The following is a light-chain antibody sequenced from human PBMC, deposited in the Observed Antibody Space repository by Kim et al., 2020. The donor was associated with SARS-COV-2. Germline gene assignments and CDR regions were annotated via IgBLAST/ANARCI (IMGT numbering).Light chain of an antibody. J-gene: IGLJ3*02. V-gene: IGLV1-47*01. CDR2: RIN. CDR1: TSNIGTNY. Sequence: QTITISCSGSTSNIGTNYVYWYRQLPGAAPTLLISRINQRPSGVPDRFSGSNSGSSASLAISGLRPEDDAEYYCAAWDDRRSGWVFGGGTQLTVL. CDR3: AAWDDRRSGWV.